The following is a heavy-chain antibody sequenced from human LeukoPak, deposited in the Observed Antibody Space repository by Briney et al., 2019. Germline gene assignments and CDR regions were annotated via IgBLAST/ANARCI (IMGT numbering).Heavy chain of an antibody. CDR2: IIPIFGTA. CDR1: GGTFSSYA. CDR3: ARGAQERRGMDV. V-gene: IGHV1-69*13. Sequence: SVKVSCKASGGTFSSYAISWVRQAPGQGLEWMGGIIPIFGTANYAQKFQGRVTITADESTSTAYMELSRLRSDDTAVYYCARGAQERRGMDVWGQGTPVTVSS. J-gene: IGHJ6*02.